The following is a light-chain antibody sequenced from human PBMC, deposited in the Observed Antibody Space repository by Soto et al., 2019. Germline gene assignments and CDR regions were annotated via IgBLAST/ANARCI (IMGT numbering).Light chain of an antibody. Sequence: QSVLTQPASVSGSPGQSVTISSTGASCDVGAYEHVSWYQQHPGRAPKLILYDVNNRPSGVSNHFSGSKSGNTASLVISGLQANDEADYYCSSYSTTNILVFGSGTKVTVL. CDR3: SSYSTTNILV. CDR1: SCDVGAYEH. CDR2: DVN. J-gene: IGLJ1*01. V-gene: IGLV2-14*03.